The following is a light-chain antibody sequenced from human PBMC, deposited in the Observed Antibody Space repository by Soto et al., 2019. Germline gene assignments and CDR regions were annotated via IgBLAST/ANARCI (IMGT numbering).Light chain of an antibody. J-gene: IGLJ3*02. CDR3: QTWGTGIVV. CDR2: LNSDGSH. Sequence: QPVLTQSPSASASLGASVKLTCTLSSGHSNYAIAWHQQQPEKGPRYLMKLNSDGSHSKGDGIPDRFSGSSSGDERYLTISSLQSEDEADYYCQTWGTGIVVFGGGTKLTVL. V-gene: IGLV4-69*01. CDR1: SGHSNYA.